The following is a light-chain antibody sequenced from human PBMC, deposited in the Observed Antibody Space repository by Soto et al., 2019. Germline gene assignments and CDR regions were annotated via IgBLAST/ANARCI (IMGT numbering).Light chain of an antibody. V-gene: IGLV2-18*02. J-gene: IGLJ1*01. CDR2: EVS. Sequence: QSVLTQPPSASGSPGQSVTISCTGTSSDVGSYNSVSWYQQHPGKAPKLMIYEVSNRPSGVPDRFSGSKSGNTASLTISGLQAEDEADYYCSSYTSSSTYVFGNGTKVTVL. CDR3: SSYTSSSTYV. CDR1: SSDVGSYNS.